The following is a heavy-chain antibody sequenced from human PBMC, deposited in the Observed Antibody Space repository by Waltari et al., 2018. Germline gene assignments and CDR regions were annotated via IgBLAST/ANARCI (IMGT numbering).Heavy chain of an antibody. V-gene: IGHV3-21*02. CDR2: ISSASSYT. D-gene: IGHD3-22*01. J-gene: IGHJ4*02. CDR3: VRKSSSGNTYNFDS. CDR1: GFTFNLYT. Sequence: EVQLVESGGGLVKPGGSLRLSCAASGFTFNLYTVNWVRQAPGKGLEWVSSISSASSYTYYADSLKGRFTISRDNTKNSLYLQMNSLRAEDTAVYYCVRKSSSGNTYNFDSWGQGTLVTVSS.